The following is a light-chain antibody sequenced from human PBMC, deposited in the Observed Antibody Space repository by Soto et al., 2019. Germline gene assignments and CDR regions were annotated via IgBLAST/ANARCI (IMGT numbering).Light chain of an antibody. V-gene: IGLV2-14*01. CDR3: SSYTNSSAFVI. CDR2: DVN. Sequence: QSALTQPASVSGSPGQSITIPCTGTSSDVGGYNYVSWYQQHPGKAPKLIIYDVNNRPSGVSNRLSGSKSGNTASLAISGLQAGDEADYFCSSYTNSSAFVIFGGGTTVTVL. CDR1: SSDVGGYNY. J-gene: IGLJ2*01.